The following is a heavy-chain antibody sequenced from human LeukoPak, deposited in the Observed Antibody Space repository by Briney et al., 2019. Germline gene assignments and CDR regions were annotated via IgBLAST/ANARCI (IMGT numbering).Heavy chain of an antibody. D-gene: IGHD6-19*01. V-gene: IGHV5-51*01. CDR2: IYPGDSDT. CDR3: ARLLQGAVAGTSWFDP. Sequence: GESLQISCKGSGYRFTTYWIGWVRQMPGKGLEWMGIIYPGDSDTRYSPSFQGQVTISADKSISTAYLQWSSLKASDTAMYYCARLLQGAVAGTSWFDPWGQGTLVTVSS. CDR1: GYRFTTYW. J-gene: IGHJ5*02.